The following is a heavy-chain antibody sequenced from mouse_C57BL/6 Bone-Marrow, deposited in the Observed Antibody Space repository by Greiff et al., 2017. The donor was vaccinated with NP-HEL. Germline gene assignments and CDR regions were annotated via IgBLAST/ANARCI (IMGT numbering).Heavy chain of an antibody. CDR1: GYTFTTYP. J-gene: IGHJ2*01. D-gene: IGHD2-1*01. V-gene: IGHV1-47*01. CDR3: ARGVNYWYYFDN. Sequence: QVQLQQSGAELVKPGASVKMSCKASGYTFTTYPIEWVKQNHGKSLEWIGNFHPYNDDTEYNEKFKNKATLTVEKSSSTVYLELSRLTSDDSSVYYCARGVNYWYYFDNWGQGTTLTVSS. CDR2: FHPYNDDT.